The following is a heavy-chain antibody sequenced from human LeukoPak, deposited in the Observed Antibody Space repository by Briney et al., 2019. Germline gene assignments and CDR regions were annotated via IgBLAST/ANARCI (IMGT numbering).Heavy chain of an antibody. J-gene: IGHJ4*02. CDR3: ARGLKRRYFDWLLPTYFDY. CDR1: GGSFSGYY. D-gene: IGHD3-9*01. CDR2: INHSGST. V-gene: IGHV4-34*01. Sequence: SETLSLTCAVYGGSFSGYYWSSIRQPPGKGLEWIGEINHSGSTNYNPSLKSRVTISVDTSKNQFSLKLSSVTAADTAVYYCARGLKRRYFDWLLPTYFDYWGQGTLVIVSS.